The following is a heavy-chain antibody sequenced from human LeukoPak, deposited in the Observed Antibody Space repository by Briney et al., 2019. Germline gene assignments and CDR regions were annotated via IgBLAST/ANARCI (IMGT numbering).Heavy chain of an antibody. J-gene: IGHJ1*01. Sequence: GGSLRLSCAASGFTFDDYAMHWVRQAPGKGLEWVSGISWSSGSIGYADSVKGRFTISRDNAKNSVYLQMNSLRVEDTAVYYCARDPTTTIWPESFQHWGHGTQVTASS. CDR3: ARDPTTTIWPESFQH. V-gene: IGHV3-9*01. CDR1: GFTFDDYA. CDR2: ISWSSGSI. D-gene: IGHD1-14*01.